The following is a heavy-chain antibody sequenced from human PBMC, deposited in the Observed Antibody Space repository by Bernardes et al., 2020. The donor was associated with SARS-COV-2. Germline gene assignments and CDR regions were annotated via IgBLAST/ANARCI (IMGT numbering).Heavy chain of an antibody. D-gene: IGHD2-21*02. Sequence: GGSLRLSCAASGLTFNSYSMNWVRQAPGKGLEWVSGISGSAASTYYGDSVKGRFTISRDTSKSTLYRQMNSLRAEDTAIYHCATETCVDDDFYLDWWGHGTMVTVSS. CDR3: ATETCVDDDFYLDW. J-gene: IGHJ4*01. V-gene: IGHV3-23*01. CDR1: GLTFNSYS. CDR2: ISGSAAST.